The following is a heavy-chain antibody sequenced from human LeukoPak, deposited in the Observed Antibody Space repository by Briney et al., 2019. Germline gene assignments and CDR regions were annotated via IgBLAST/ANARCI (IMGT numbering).Heavy chain of an antibody. V-gene: IGHV3-30*18. CDR1: GFTFSSYA. CDR3: AKTASFDYFDY. CDR2: ISYDGSNT. J-gene: IGHJ4*02. Sequence: GGSLRLSCAASGFTFSSYAMSWVRQAPGKGLEWVAFISYDGSNTNHADSVKARFTISRDNSKNTLYLQMNSLRTEDTAVYYCAKTASFDYFDYWGQGALVTVSS. D-gene: IGHD3-3*01.